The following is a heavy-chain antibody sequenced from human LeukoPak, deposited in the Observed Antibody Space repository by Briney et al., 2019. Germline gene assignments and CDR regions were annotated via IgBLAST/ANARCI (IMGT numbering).Heavy chain of an antibody. CDR1: GGSFSGYY. CDR2: INHSGST. J-gene: IGHJ4*02. V-gene: IGHV4-34*01. Sequence: TSETLSLTCAVYGGSFSGYYWSWIRQPPGKGLEWIGEINHSGSTNYNPSLKSRVTISVDTSKNQFSLKLSSVAAADTAVYYCARTEVYGDYVSYFDYWGQGTLVTVSS. CDR3: ARTEVYGDYVSYFDY. D-gene: IGHD4-17*01.